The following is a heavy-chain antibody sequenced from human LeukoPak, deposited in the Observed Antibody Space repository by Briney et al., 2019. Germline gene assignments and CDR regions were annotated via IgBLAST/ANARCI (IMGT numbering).Heavy chain of an antibody. D-gene: IGHD6-13*01. CDR2: GST. V-gene: IGHV4-4*08. J-gene: IGHJ4*02. CDR3: AKDIGIAAAMGPYYFYY. Sequence: SETLSLTCTVSGGSISSYYWSWIRQPPGKGLEWIGGSTNYNPSLKSRVTLSVDTSKNQFSLKLSSVTAADTAVYYCAKDIGIAAAMGPYYFYYWGQGTLVTVSS. CDR1: GGSISSYY.